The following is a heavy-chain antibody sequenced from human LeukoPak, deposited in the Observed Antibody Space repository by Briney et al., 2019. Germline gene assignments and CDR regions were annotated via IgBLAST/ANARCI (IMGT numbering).Heavy chain of an antibody. Sequence: QAGGSLRLSCAASGFTVSSNYMSWVRQAPGKGLEWVSVIYSGGSTYYADSVKGRFTISRDNSKNTLYLQMNSLRAEDTAEYYCARDMYYYDSSGYPTKYFDYWGQGTLVTVSS. D-gene: IGHD3-22*01. CDR3: ARDMYYYDSSGYPTKYFDY. V-gene: IGHV3-66*02. J-gene: IGHJ4*02. CDR2: IYSGGST. CDR1: GFTVSSNY.